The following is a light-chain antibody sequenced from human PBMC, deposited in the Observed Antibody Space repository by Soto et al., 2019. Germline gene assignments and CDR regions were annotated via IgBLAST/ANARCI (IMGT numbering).Light chain of an antibody. CDR1: QNINSN. CDR2: DAY. Sequence: EVVMTQTPDTLSVSPGERATLSCRASQNINSNLAWYQQKPGQAPRLLIYDAYNRATGIPARFSGSGSGTDFTLTISSLEPEDLAVYDCQQRSNWPTYTFGQGTKVDIK. CDR3: QQRSNWPTYT. J-gene: IGKJ2*01. V-gene: IGKV3-11*01.